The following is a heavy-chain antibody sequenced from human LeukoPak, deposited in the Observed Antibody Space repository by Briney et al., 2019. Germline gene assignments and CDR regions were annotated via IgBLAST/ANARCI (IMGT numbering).Heavy chain of an antibody. V-gene: IGHV3-7*01. CDR3: ASSYYYDSSDY. Sequence: GGSLRLSCAASGFTFSSYWMSWVRQAPGKGLEGVANIKQDGSEKYYVDSVKGRFTISRDNAKNSLYLQMNSLRAEDTAVYYCASSYYYDSSDYWGQGTLVTVSS. J-gene: IGHJ4*02. D-gene: IGHD3-22*01. CDR2: IKQDGSEK. CDR1: GFTFSSYW.